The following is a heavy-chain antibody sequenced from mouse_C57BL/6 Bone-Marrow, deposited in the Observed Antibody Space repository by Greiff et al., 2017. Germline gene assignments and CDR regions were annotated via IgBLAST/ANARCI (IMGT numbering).Heavy chain of an antibody. CDR2: IWTGGGT. Sequence: VQLQESGPGLVAPSPSLSITCTVSGFSLTSYAISWVRQPPGKGLEWLGVIWTGGGTNYNSDHKSRLSISKDNSKSQVFLKMISMQTDDTARYYCARSNYGRYFDVWGTGTTVTVSS. CDR3: ARSNYGRYFDV. CDR1: GFSLTSYA. V-gene: IGHV2-9-1*01. D-gene: IGHD1-2*01. J-gene: IGHJ1*03.